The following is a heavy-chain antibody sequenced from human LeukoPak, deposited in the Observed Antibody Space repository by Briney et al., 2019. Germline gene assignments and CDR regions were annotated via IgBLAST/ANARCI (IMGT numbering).Heavy chain of an antibody. V-gene: IGHV4-4*07. CDR3: ASGAVAGTSPDY. CDR1: GGSIISYY. J-gene: IGHJ4*02. CDR2: IYTSGST. Sequence: SETLSLTCTVSGGSIISYYWSWIRQPAGKGLEWIGRIYTSGSTNYNPSLKSRVTISVDTSKNQFSLKLSSATAADTAVYYCASGAVAGTSPDYWGQGTLVTVSS. D-gene: IGHD6-19*01.